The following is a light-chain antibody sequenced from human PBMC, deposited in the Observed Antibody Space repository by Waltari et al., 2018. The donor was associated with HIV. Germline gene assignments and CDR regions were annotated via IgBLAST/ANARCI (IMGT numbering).Light chain of an antibody. CDR3: CSYASGTTPWV. CDR2: AVL. CDR1: NNDVGGYNL. J-gene: IGLJ3*02. V-gene: IGLV2-23*02. Sequence: QSALTQPASVSGSPGQSITISCTGANNDVGGYNLFSWYQQHPGKAPNLIIFAVLKRPSGVSNRFSGSKSGNTASLTISGVQAEDEADYYCCSYASGTTPWVFGGGTKLTVL.